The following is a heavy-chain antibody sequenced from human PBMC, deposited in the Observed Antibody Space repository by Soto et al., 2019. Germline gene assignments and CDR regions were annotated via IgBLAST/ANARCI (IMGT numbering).Heavy chain of an antibody. J-gene: IGHJ4*02. CDR2: IDPSDSQT. Sequence: GESLKISCKGSGYSFAGYWITWVRQKPGKGLEWMGRIDPSDSQTYYSPSFRGHVTISVTKSITTAFLQWSSLRASDTAMYYCARQIYDSDTGPNFQYYFDSWGQGTPVTVSS. CDR3: ARQIYDSDTGPNFQYYFDS. CDR1: GYSFAGYW. V-gene: IGHV5-10-1*01. D-gene: IGHD3-22*01.